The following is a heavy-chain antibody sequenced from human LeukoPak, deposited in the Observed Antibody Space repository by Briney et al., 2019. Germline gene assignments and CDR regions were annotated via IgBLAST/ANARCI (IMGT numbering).Heavy chain of an antibody. D-gene: IGHD2-15*01. J-gene: IGHJ4*02. CDR1: GFSFSAYT. CDR2: ISSDGSTK. CDR3: AKGAANIVVVVGASPLFDF. Sequence: GGSLRLSCTASGFSFSAYTMHWVRQAPGEGLEWVAVISSDGSTKYYADSVKGRFTISRDNSKNTLYLQMNSLRAEDTAVYYCAKGAANIVVVVGASPLFDFWGQGTLVTVSS. V-gene: IGHV3-30-3*01.